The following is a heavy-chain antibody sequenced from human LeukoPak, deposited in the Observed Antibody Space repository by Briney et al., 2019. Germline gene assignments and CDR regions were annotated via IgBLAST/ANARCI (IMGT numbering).Heavy chain of an antibody. CDR2: INHSGST. D-gene: IGHD4-17*01. CDR1: DGSLSGHY. Sequence: PSETLSLTCAVSDGSLSGHYWSWIRQPPGKGLEWIGEINHSGSTNYNPSLKSRVTISVDTSKNQFSLKLSSVTAADTAVYYCASPTNYGDASWGQGTLVTVSS. V-gene: IGHV4-34*01. CDR3: ASPTNYGDAS. J-gene: IGHJ4*02.